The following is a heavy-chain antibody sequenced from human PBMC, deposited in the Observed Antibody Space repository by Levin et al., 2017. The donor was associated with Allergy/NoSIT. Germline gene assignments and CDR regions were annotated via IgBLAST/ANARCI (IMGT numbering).Heavy chain of an antibody. J-gene: IGHJ4*02. CDR1: GYSFSSYW. CDR3: AREGGGGEMKY. Sequence: ASVKVSCQGSGYSFSSYWIGWVRHTPGKGLEWMGIIYPGDSDTIYSPAFQGHVTISADRSTNTAYLQWSSLKASDTAIYYCAREGGGGEMKYWGQGTLVTVSS. V-gene: IGHV5-51*01. D-gene: IGHD2-15*01. CDR2: IYPGDSDT.